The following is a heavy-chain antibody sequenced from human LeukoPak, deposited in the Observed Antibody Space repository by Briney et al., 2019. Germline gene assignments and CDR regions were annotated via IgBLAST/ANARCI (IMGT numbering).Heavy chain of an antibody. Sequence: ASVKVSCKASGYTFTGYYMHWVRQAPGQGLEWMGWINPNSGGTNYAQKFQGRVTMTRDTSISTAYMELSRLRPDDTAVYYCARDAHDYDTGMDVWGQGTTVTVSS. V-gene: IGHV1-2*02. CDR1: GYTFTGYY. CDR3: ARDAHDYDTGMDV. CDR2: INPNSGGT. J-gene: IGHJ6*02.